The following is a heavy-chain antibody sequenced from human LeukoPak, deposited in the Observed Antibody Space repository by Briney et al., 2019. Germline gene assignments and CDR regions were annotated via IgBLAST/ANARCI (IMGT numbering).Heavy chain of an antibody. J-gene: IGHJ6*03. D-gene: IGHD6-13*01. CDR1: GDTFRSNA. CDR3: ARGGGEYSSSWYPRYYYMDV. CDR2: IIPIFGIT. V-gene: IGHV1-69*10. Sequence: ASVKVSCKVSGDTFRSNAVSWVRQGPRQGLEWMGGIIPIFGITNYAQKFQGRITVTADKSTSTAYMELRSLRSDDTAVYYCARGGGEYSSSWYPRYYYMDVWGKGTTVTISS.